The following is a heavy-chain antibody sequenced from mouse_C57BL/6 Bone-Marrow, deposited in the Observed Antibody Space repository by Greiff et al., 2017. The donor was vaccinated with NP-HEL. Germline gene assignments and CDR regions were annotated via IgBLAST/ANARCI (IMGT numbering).Heavy chain of an antibody. CDR1: GYTFTSYT. Sequence: VQLQQSGAELARPGASVKMSCKASGYTFTSYTMHWVKQRPGQGLEWIGYINPSSGYTKYNQKFKDKATLTAAKSSSTAYMQLSSLTSEDSAVYYWARSAYGYYWGQGTTLTVSS. J-gene: IGHJ2*01. V-gene: IGHV1-4*01. D-gene: IGHD2-2*01. CDR3: ARSAYGYY. CDR2: INPSSGYT.